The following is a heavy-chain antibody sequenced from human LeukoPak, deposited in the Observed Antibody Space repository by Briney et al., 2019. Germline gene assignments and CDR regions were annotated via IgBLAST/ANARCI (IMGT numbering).Heavy chain of an antibody. Sequence: SETLSLTCAVYGGSFSGYYWSWIRQPPGKGLEWIGEINHSGSTNYNPSLKSRVTISVDTSKNQFSLKLSSVTAADTAVYYCARGRNEGYDSSGYYYYFDYWGQGTLVTVSS. V-gene: IGHV4-34*01. J-gene: IGHJ4*02. D-gene: IGHD3-22*01. CDR1: GGSFSGYY. CDR2: INHSGST. CDR3: ARGRNEGYDSSGYYYYFDY.